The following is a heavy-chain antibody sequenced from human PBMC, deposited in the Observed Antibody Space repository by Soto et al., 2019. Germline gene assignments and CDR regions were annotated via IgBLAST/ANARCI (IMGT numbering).Heavy chain of an antibody. CDR1: GGTFSSYT. Sequence: QVQLVQSGAEVKKPGSSVKVSCKASGGTFSSYTISWVRQAPGQGLEWMGRIIPIPGIPNYAQKFQGRVTITADKSTSTAYMELSSLRSEDTAVYYCARGSVATIQVTGFDYWGQGTLVTVSS. CDR3: ARGSVATIQVTGFDY. J-gene: IGHJ4*02. V-gene: IGHV1-69*02. CDR2: IIPIPGIP. D-gene: IGHD5-12*01.